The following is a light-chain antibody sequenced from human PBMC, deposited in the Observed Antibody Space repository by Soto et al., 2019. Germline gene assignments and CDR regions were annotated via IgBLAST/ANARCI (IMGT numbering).Light chain of an antibody. CDR1: SSDVGGYNY. CDR3: SSYTSRSTLVV. Sequence: QSVLTQPASVSGSPGQSITISCTGTSSDVGGYNYVSWYQQHPDKAPKLMIFDVSNRPSGVSNRFSGSKSGNTATLTISGLQAEGEADYYCSSYTSRSTLVVFGRGTKLTVL. J-gene: IGLJ2*01. V-gene: IGLV2-14*01. CDR2: DVS.